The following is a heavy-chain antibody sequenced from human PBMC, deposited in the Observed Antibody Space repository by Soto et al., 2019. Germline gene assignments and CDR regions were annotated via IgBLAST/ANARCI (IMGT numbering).Heavy chain of an antibody. V-gene: IGHV4-34*01. CDR1: DGSFSGYY. CDR2: IEHNGNT. Sequence: PSETLSLTCVVYDGSFSGYYWIWIRQPLGKGLEWIGEIEHNGNTNYNPSFTSRATISLDTSKNQFSLKLSSVTAADTALYYCARGGGYSYHLYGMDVWGKGTAVTVSS. D-gene: IGHD5-18*01. CDR3: ARGGGYSYHLYGMDV. J-gene: IGHJ6*04.